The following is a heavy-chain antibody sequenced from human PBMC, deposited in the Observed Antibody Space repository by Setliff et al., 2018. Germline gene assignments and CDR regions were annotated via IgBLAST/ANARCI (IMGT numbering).Heavy chain of an antibody. CDR3: ARDTPQYYYDGSGYYRAFDI. D-gene: IGHD3-22*01. CDR1: GYTFTSYY. CDR2: INXXXXXX. V-gene: IGHV1-46*01. J-gene: IGHJ3*02. Sequence: GASVKVSCKASGYTFTSYYMHWVRQAPGQGLEWMGIINXXXXXXXXXXXXXXXVTXXXDTSTSTVYMELSSLRSEDTAVYYCARDTPQYYYDGSGYYRAFDIWGQGTMVTVSS.